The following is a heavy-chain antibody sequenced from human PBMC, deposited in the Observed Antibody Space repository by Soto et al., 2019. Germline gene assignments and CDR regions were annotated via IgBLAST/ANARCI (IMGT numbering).Heavy chain of an antibody. CDR3: ARQIKYYDFWSGYYTGIAQDNY. CDR1: GGSISSSSYY. V-gene: IGHV4-39*01. D-gene: IGHD3-3*01. CDR2: IYYSGST. Sequence: SETLSLTCTVSGGSISSSSYYWGWIRQPPGKGLEWIGSIYYSGSTYYNPSLKSRVTISVDTSKNQFSLRLSSVTAADTAVYYCARQIKYYDFWSGYYTGIAQDNYWGQGTLVTVSS. J-gene: IGHJ4*02.